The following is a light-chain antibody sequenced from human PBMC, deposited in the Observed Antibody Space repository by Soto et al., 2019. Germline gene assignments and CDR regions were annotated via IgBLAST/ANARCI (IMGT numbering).Light chain of an antibody. CDR3: QQRSDWPPIT. CDR2: DAS. J-gene: IGKJ5*01. V-gene: IGKV3-11*01. CDR1: QTVNSSY. Sequence: EIVLTQSPGTLSLSPGERATLSCRASQTVNSSYLAWYQRKPGQAPRLLIYDASNRVTGIPARFSGSGSGTDFTLTISSLEPEDFAVYYCQQRSDWPPITFGQGTRLE.